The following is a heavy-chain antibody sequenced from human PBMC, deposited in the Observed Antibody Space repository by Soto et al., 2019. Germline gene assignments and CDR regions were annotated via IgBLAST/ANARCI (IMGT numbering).Heavy chain of an antibody. CDR1: GGSISSYY. D-gene: IGHD6-6*01. J-gene: IGHJ5*01. Sequence: NPSETLSLTCTVSGGSISSYYWSWIRQPPGKGLEWIGYIYYSGSTNYNPSLKSRVTISVDTSKNQFSLKLSSVTAADTAVYYCARLLGISSSGNWFDSWGKGTLVTVSS. V-gene: IGHV4-59*08. CDR3: ARLLGISSSGNWFDS. CDR2: IYYSGST.